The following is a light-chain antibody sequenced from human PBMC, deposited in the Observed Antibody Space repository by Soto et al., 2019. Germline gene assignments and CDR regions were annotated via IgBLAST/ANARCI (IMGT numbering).Light chain of an antibody. CDR2: EVS. V-gene: IGLV2-14*01. CDR3: SSYTSSSTWV. J-gene: IGLJ3*02. CDR1: TSDVGGYNY. Sequence: QSVLTQPASVSGFPGQWITISCPGTTSDVGGYNYVSWYQQHPGKAPKLMIYEVSNRPSGVSNRFSGSKSGNTASLTISGLQAEDEADYYCSSYTSSSTWVFGGGTKLTVL.